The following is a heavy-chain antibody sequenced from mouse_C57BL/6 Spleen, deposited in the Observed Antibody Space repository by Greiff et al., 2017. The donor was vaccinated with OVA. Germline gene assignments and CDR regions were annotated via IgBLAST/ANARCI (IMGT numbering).Heavy chain of an antibody. CDR3: TRLRRYYAMDY. J-gene: IGHJ4*01. Sequence: DVKLVESGGGLVQPGGSMKLSCAASGFTFSDAWMDWVRQSPEKGLEWVAELRNKANNHATYYAESVKGRFTISRDDSKSSVSLQMHSLRSEYTGMYYCTRLRRYYAMDYWGRGTTVTDSS. CDR1: GFTFSDAW. D-gene: IGHD2-4*01. V-gene: IGHV6-6*01. CDR2: LRNKANNHAT.